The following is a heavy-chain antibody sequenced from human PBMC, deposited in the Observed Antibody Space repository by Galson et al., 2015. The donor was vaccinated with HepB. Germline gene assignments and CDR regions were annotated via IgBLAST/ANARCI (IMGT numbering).Heavy chain of an antibody. CDR3: VTDLEQSGSYIY. CDR2: IHSKSDGGAT. Sequence: SLRLSCAASGFNFRAAWMTWIRQPPGKGLEWVGRIHSKSDGGATEYSPPVKGRFSLSRDDSRKTLYLQMNSLKRDDTGVYYCVTDLEQSGSYIYWGQGTLVTVLS. D-gene: IGHD1-26*01. J-gene: IGHJ4*02. CDR1: GFNFRAAW. V-gene: IGHV3-15*01.